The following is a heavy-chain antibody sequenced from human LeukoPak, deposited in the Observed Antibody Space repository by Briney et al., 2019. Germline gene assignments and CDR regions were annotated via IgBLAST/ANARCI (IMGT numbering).Heavy chain of an antibody. CDR2: ISGSGGST. J-gene: IGHJ5*01. D-gene: IGHD3-9*01. CDR1: GFTFGSYA. Sequence: GGSLRLSCAASGFTFGSYAMSWVRQAPGKGLGWVSAISGSGGSTYYADSVKGRFTISRDNSKNTLYLQMNSLRAEDTAVYYCAKRYILTGYDSWGQGTLVTVSS. CDR3: AKRYILTGYDS. V-gene: IGHV3-23*01.